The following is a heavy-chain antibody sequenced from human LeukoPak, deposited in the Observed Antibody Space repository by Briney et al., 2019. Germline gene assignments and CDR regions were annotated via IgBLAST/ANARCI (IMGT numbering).Heavy chain of an antibody. CDR2: IRYDGSDK. CDR1: GFTFSSYG. Sequence: GGSLRLSCAASGFTFSSYGMHWVRQAPGKGLEWGAFIRYDGSDKYYADSVKGRFTISRDNSKNTLYLQMNSLRAEDTAVYYCANLPLVRGVILAVVYCGQGTLVTVSS. CDR3: ANLPLVRGVILAVVY. J-gene: IGHJ4*02. D-gene: IGHD3-10*01. V-gene: IGHV3-30*02.